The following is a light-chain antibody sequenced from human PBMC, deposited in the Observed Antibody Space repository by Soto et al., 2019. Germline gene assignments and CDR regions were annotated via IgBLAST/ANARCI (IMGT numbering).Light chain of an antibody. V-gene: IGKV3-11*01. Sequence: EIVLTQSPATLSLSPGERATLSCRASQSVNIYLAWYQQKPGQAPRLLIYDASNRATGIPARFSGSGSGTDFTLTISSLDPEDIAVYYCQQRSNWRVTFGGGTKVEIK. CDR1: QSVNIY. CDR3: QQRSNWRVT. J-gene: IGKJ4*01. CDR2: DAS.